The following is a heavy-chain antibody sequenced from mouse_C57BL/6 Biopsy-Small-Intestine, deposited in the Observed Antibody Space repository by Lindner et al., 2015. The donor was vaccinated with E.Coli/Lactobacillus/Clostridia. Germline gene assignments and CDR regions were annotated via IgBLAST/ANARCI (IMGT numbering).Heavy chain of an antibody. J-gene: IGHJ3*01. V-gene: IGHV14-2*01. CDR1: GFNIKDYY. Sequence: VQLQESGAAFVKPGASVMLSCTASGFNIKDYYFHWVKQRTEQGLEWIGRIDPEDGETEYAPKFQGKATISADTSSNTVYLQLSSLTSEDTAVYYCAPRFAYWGQGTLVTVSA. CDR3: APRFAY. CDR2: IDPEDGET.